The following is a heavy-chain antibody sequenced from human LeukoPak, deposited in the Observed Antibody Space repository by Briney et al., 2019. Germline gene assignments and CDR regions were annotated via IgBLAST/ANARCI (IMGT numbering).Heavy chain of an antibody. V-gene: IGHV4-34*01. J-gene: IGHJ6*02. D-gene: IGHD3-3*01. CDR1: GWSFSGYY. CDR3: ARGRFGVVINYDYYGMDV. CDR2: INHSGST. Sequence: SETLSLTCAVYGWSFSGYYWSWLRQPPGKGLEWFGEINHSGSTNYNPSLKSRVTISVDTSKNQFSLKLSSVTAADTAVYYCARGRFGVVINYDYYGMDVWGQGTTVTVSS.